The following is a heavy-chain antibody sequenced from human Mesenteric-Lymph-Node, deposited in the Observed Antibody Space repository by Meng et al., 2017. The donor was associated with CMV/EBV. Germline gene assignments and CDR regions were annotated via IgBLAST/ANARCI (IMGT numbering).Heavy chain of an antibody. J-gene: IGHJ4*02. D-gene: IGHD2-15*01. Sequence: SFSGYYLRWIRQSPGKGLEWIGEINPSGSTNYNPSLKSRVTISVDTSKNQFSLKLSSVTAADTAVYYCARELGYCSGGSCYGGTFEYWGQGTLVTVSS. CDR2: INPSGST. CDR1: SFSGYY. V-gene: IGHV4-34*01. CDR3: ARELGYCSGGSCYGGTFEY.